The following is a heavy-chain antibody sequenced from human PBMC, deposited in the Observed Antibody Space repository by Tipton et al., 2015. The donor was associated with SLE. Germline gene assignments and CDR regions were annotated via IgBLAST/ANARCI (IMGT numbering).Heavy chain of an antibody. D-gene: IGHD3-16*01. Sequence: QLVQSGAEVTKPGASVRVSCRAPTYYIHWVRQAPGQGLEWMGTINPTGTSTTYAQKFQGRVTVTRDTSTTTVYMELNSPTSDDTAVYYCVREFVGGHFDHWGQGTLVTVSS. V-gene: IGHV1-46*01. J-gene: IGHJ4*02. CDR1: TYY. CDR3: VREFVGGHFDH. CDR2: INPTGTST.